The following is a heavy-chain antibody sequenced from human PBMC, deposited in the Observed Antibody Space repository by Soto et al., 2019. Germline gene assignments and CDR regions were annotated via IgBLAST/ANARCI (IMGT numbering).Heavy chain of an antibody. CDR3: ARDSVSYYYDSSGYSARPSYYYGMDV. V-gene: IGHV4-59*01. CDR2: IYYSGST. D-gene: IGHD3-22*01. CDR1: GGSISSYY. Sequence: SETLSLTCTVSGGSISSYYWSWIRQPPGKGLEWIGYIYYSGSTNYNPSLKSRVTISVDTSKNQFSLKLSAVTAADPAVYYCARDSVSYYYDSSGYSARPSYYYGMDVWGQGTTVTVSS. J-gene: IGHJ6*02.